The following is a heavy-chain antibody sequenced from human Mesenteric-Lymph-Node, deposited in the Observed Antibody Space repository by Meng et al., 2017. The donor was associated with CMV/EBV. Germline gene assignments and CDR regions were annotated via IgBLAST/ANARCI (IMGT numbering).Heavy chain of an antibody. CDR3: ARQPPNWNSGDAFDI. V-gene: IGHV5-51*01. Sequence: GESLKISCTGSAYSFTNYWIGWVRQMPGRGLEWMGSIYPGDSDTRYSPSSLGQVIISADKSIGTAYLQWSSLKASDTAMYYCARQPPNWNSGDAFDIWGQGTMVTVSS. CDR2: IYPGDSDT. CDR1: AYSFTNYW. J-gene: IGHJ3*02. D-gene: IGHD1-7*01.